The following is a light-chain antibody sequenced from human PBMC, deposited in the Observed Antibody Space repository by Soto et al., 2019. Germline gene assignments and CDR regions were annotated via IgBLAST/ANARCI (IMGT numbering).Light chain of an antibody. Sequence: DIQMTQSPSTLSASVGDRVTITCRASQSISIWLAWYQQKPGKVPNLLIYKASSLQTGVPSRFIGSGSGTEFTLTINGLQPDDFATYYCQQYISYSRTFGQGTKVESK. CDR2: KAS. CDR1: QSISIW. V-gene: IGKV1-5*03. J-gene: IGKJ1*01. CDR3: QQYISYSRT.